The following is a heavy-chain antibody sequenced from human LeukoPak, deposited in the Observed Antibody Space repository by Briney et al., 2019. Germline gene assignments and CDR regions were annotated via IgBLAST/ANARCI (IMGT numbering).Heavy chain of an antibody. Sequence: PGGSLRLSCAASGFTFSSYSMNWVRQAPGKGLEWVSSISSSSTYIYYADSVKGRFTISRDNAKNSLYLQMNSLRAEDTAVYYCARDSTGPRDCYYDSSGSPFGYWGQGTLVTVSS. D-gene: IGHD3-22*01. CDR2: ISSSSTYI. V-gene: IGHV3-21*01. CDR1: GFTFSSYS. CDR3: ARDSTGPRDCYYDSSGSPFGY. J-gene: IGHJ4*02.